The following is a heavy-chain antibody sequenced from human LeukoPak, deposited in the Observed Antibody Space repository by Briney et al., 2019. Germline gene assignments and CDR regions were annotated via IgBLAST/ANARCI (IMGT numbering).Heavy chain of an antibody. D-gene: IGHD3-22*01. V-gene: IGHV4-34*01. Sequence: SETLSLTCAVYGGSFSGYYWSWIRQPPGKGLEWIGEINHSGSTNYNPSLKSRVTISVDTSKNQFSLKLSSVTAADTAVYYCARGRTDSSGFYYYYYYYMDVWGKGTTVTVSS. CDR3: ARGRTDSSGFYYYYYYYMDV. CDR1: GGSFSGYY. CDR2: INHSGST. J-gene: IGHJ6*03.